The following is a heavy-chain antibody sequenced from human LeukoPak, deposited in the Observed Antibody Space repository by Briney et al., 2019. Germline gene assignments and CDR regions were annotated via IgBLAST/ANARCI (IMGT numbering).Heavy chain of an antibody. J-gene: IGHJ6*02. Sequence: GGSLRLSCAASGVTFSSDDIHWVRQATGKGLEWVLSIGTAGDTYYPGSVKGRFTISRENAKNSLYLQMNSLRAEDTAVYYCARAGYCSSTSCYHEDGMDVWGQGTTVTVSS. CDR2: IGTAGDT. V-gene: IGHV3-13*01. CDR1: GVTFSSDD. CDR3: ARAGYCSSTSCYHEDGMDV. D-gene: IGHD2-2*01.